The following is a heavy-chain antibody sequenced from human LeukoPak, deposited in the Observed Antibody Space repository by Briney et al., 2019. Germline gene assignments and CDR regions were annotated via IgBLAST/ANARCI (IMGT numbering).Heavy chain of an antibody. CDR1: GFTFSTYW. V-gene: IGHV3-74*01. CDR2: INTEGSST. D-gene: IGHD3-3*01. J-gene: IGHJ3*02. CDR3: ARSISAPYAFDI. Sequence: GGSLRLSCAASGFTFSTYWMHWVRHGPGKGLVWVSRINTEGSSTSYAGSVKGRFSISRDNAKNTLYLQMNSLRAEDTAVHYCARSISAPYAFDIWGQGTMVTVSS.